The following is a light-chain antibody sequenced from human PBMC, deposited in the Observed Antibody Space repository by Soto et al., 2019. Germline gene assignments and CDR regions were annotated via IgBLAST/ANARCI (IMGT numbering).Light chain of an antibody. V-gene: IGKV3-15*01. CDR1: QRVSSN. Sequence: EIMMTQSPATLSVSPGERATLSCRASQRVSSNLPWYQQKPGQAPRPFIYSPSSRATGIPARFSGSGSGTEFTLTISSLQSEDFALYYCQQYNNGPPLTFGGGTKVEIK. CDR3: QQYNNGPPLT. J-gene: IGKJ4*01. CDR2: SPS.